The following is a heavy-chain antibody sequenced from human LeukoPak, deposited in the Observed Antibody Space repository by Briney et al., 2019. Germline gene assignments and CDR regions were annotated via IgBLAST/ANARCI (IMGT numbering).Heavy chain of an antibody. CDR1: GFTFSSYA. Sequence: GRSLRLSCAASGFTFSSYAMHWVRQAPDKGLESVAVISYDRNNKYYADSVKGRFTIARDNSKNTLYLQMNSLRAEDTAVYYCARASMEDIVVVVAATLDYWGQGTLVTVSS. CDR2: ISYDRNNK. V-gene: IGHV3-30-3*01. CDR3: ARASMEDIVVVVAATLDY. J-gene: IGHJ4*02. D-gene: IGHD2-15*01.